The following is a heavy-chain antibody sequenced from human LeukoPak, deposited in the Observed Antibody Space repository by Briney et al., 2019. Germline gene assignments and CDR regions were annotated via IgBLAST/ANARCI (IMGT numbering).Heavy chain of an antibody. Sequence: SETLSLTCTVSGGSISSSSYYWGWIRQPPGKGLEWIGSIYYSGSTYYNPSLKSRVTISVATSKTQFSLNLSSVTAADTAVYSCARTPPSSNWFDPWGQGTLVTVSS. CDR1: GGSISSSSYY. CDR3: ARTPPSSNWFDP. V-gene: IGHV4-39*07. J-gene: IGHJ5*02. D-gene: IGHD2-15*01. CDR2: IYYSGST.